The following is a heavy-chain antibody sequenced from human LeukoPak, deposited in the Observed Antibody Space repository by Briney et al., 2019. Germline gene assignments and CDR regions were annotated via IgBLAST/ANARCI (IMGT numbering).Heavy chain of an antibody. CDR2: ISGSGGST. CDR3: AKAQAVAGGRWFDP. Sequence: GGSLRLSCAASGFTFSSYGMSWVRQAPGKGLEWVSAISGSGGSTYYSDSVKGRFTISRDNSKNTLYLQMNSLSAEDTAVYYCAKAQAVAGGRWFDPWGQGTLVTVSS. CDR1: GFTFSSYG. V-gene: IGHV3-23*01. J-gene: IGHJ5*02. D-gene: IGHD6-19*01.